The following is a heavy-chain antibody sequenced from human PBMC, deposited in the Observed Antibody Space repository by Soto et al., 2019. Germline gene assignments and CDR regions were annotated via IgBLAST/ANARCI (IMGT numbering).Heavy chain of an antibody. Sequence: PGGSLRLSCAASGFTFSGSAMHWVRQASGKGLEWVGRIRSKANSYATAYAASVKGRFTISRDDSKNTAYLQMNSLKTEDTAVYYCTSVNSGPRPYHYYYMDGWGKRTTVTVSS. V-gene: IGHV3-73*01. J-gene: IGHJ6*03. CDR3: TSVNSGPRPYHYYYMDG. CDR1: GFTFSGSA. CDR2: IRSKANSYAT. D-gene: IGHD5-12*01.